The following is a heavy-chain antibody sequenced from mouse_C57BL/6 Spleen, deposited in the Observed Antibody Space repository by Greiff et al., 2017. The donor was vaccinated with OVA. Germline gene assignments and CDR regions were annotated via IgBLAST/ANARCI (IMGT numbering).Heavy chain of an antibody. CDR2: IDPETGGT. Sequence: VQLQESGAELVRPGASVTLSCKASGYTFTDYEMHWVKQTPVHGLEWIGAIDPETGGTAYNQKFKGKAILTADKSSSTAYMELRSLTSEDSAVYYCTTGLMDYWGQGTSVTVSS. D-gene: IGHD3-1*01. CDR1: GYTFTDYE. J-gene: IGHJ4*01. V-gene: IGHV1-15*01. CDR3: TTGLMDY.